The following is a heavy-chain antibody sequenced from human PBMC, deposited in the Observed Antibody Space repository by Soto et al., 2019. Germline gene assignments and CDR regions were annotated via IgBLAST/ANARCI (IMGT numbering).Heavy chain of an antibody. D-gene: IGHD3-10*01. J-gene: IGHJ4*02. V-gene: IGHV1-69*08. CDR2: IIPILGIA. CDR1: GGTFSSYT. CDR3: AREEYYYGSGAFFDY. Sequence: QVQLVQSGAEVKKPGSSVKVSCKASGGTFSSYTISWVRQAPGQGLEWMGRIIPILGIANYAQKFQGRVTITADKSTSTAYMALSSLRSEDTAVYYCAREEYYYGSGAFFDYWRQGTLVTVSS.